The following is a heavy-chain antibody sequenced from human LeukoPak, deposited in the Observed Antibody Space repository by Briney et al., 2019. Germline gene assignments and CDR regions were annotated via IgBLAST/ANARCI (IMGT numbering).Heavy chain of an antibody. CDR1: GGSFSGYY. J-gene: IGHJ6*03. D-gene: IGHD6-13*01. Sequence: SETLSLTCAVYGGSFSGYYWSWIRQPPGKRLEWIGEINDRGSTNYNPSLRSRITISVDTSKNQFSLKVTSVTAADTAVYYCARSREYSSTRYSISWYMDVWGKGTSVTVSS. CDR2: INDRGST. V-gene: IGHV4-34*01. CDR3: ARSREYSSTRYSISWYMDV.